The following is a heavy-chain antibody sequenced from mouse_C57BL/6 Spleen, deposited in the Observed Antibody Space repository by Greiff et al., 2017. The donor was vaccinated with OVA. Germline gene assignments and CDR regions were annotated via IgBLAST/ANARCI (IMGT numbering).Heavy chain of an antibody. CDR3: TREITTVVEYFDV. CDR1: GYTFTSYW. D-gene: IGHD1-1*01. Sequence: EVQLQQSGTVLARPGASVKMSCKTSGYTFTSYWMHWVKQRPGQGLEWIGAIYPGNSDTSYNQKFKGKAKLTAVTSASTAYMELSSLTNEDSAVYYCTREITTVVEYFDVWGTGTTVTVSS. J-gene: IGHJ1*03. V-gene: IGHV1-5*01. CDR2: IYPGNSDT.